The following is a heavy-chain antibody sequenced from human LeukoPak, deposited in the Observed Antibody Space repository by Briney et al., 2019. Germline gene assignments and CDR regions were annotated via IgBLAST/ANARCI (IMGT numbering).Heavy chain of an antibody. CDR1: GGSFSGYY. CDR3: AGRRSCTSCYVTFDY. CDR2: INHSGGT. J-gene: IGHJ4*02. Sequence: SETLSRTCAVYGGSFSGYYWSWIRQPPGKGLEWIGEINHSGGTNYNPSLKSRVTISVDTSKNRFSLKLSSVTAADTAVYYCAGRRSCTSCYVTFDYWGQGTLVTVSS. V-gene: IGHV4-34*01. D-gene: IGHD2-2*01.